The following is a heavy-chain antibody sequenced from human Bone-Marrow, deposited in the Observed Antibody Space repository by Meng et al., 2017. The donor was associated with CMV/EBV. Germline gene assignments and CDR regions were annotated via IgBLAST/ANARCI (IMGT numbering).Heavy chain of an antibody. J-gene: IGHJ4*02. V-gene: IGHV5-51*01. CDR1: GYSFSTYW. D-gene: IGHD2-15*01. CDR2: IYPGDSDT. Sequence: GEYLKISCQGSGYSFSTYWIGWVRQMPGKGLEWMGIIYPGDSDTRYSPSFQGQVTISADRSISTAYLQWSSLKASDTAIYYCARRDIKSSNPGYFEFWGQGTLVTVSS. CDR3: ARRDIKSSNPGYFEF.